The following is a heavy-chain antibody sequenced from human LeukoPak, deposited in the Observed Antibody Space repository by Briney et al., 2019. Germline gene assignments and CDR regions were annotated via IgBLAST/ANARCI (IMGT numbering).Heavy chain of an antibody. CDR2: ISAYNGNT. D-gene: IGHD5-24*01. CDR3: ARLTGWLQFARLDY. J-gene: IGHJ4*02. V-gene: IGHV1-18*01. Sequence: GASVKVPCKASGYTFTSYGISWVRQAPGQGLEWMGWISAYNGNTNYAQKLQGRVTMTTDTSTSTAYMELRSLRSDDTVVYYCARLTGWLQFARLDYWGQGTLVTVSS. CDR1: GYTFTSYG.